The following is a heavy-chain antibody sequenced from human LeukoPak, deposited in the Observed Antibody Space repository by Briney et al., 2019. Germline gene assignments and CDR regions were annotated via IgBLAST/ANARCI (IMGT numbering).Heavy chain of an antibody. J-gene: IGHJ4*02. CDR2: IDHSGST. D-gene: IGHD6-6*01. CDR1: GYSISSGHY. CDR3: ARGAEQLGIFDY. Sequence: SETLSLTCSVSGYSISSGHYWGWIRQPPGKGLEWIGSIDHSGSTYYNPSLKSRVTISVDTSKNQFSLKLSSVTAADTAVYYCARGAEQLGIFDYWGQGTLVTVSS. V-gene: IGHV4-38-2*02.